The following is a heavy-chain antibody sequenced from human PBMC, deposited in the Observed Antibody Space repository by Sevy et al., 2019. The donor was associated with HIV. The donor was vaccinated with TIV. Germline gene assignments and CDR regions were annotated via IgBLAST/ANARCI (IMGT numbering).Heavy chain of an antibody. CDR2: LNAGHGNT. CDR1: GYTFTSYA. CDR3: ARMGNDILTGYYPEYGMDV. J-gene: IGHJ6*02. V-gene: IGHV1-3*01. Sequence: ASVKVSCKASGYTFTSYAMHWVRQAPGQRLEWMGWLNAGHGNTKYSQKFQGRVTITRDTSASTAYMELSSLRSEDTAVYYCARMGNDILTGYYPEYGMDVWGQRTTVTVSS. D-gene: IGHD3-9*01.